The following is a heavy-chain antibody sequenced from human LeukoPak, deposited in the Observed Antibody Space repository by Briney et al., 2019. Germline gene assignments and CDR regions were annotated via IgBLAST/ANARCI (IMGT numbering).Heavy chain of an antibody. D-gene: IGHD1-26*01. CDR2: ISGSGGST. V-gene: IGHV3-23*01. CDR1: GFTFKNYG. Sequence: GGSLRLSCAASGFTFKNYGMHWVRQAPGKGLEWVSGISGSGGSTYSADSVKGRFTISRDNSKKTVYLQMNSLRAEDTAVYYCAKDRGLVGSTPSNFDYWGQGTLVTVSS. CDR3: AKDRGLVGSTPSNFDY. J-gene: IGHJ4*02.